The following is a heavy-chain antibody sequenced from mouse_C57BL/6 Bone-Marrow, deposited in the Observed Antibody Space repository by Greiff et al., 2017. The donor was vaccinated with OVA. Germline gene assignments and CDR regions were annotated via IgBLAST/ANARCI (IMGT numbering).Heavy chain of an antibody. CDR1: GFTFSDYY. J-gene: IGHJ1*03. D-gene: IGHD1-1*01. CDR3: ARLYYYPWYFDV. CDR2: ISNGGGST. Sequence: EVKVVESGGGLVQPGGSLKLSCAASGFTFSDYYMYWVRQTPEKRLEWVAYISNGGGSTYYPDTVKGRFTISRDNAKNTLYLQLSRLKSEDTAMYYCARLYYYPWYFDVWGTGTTVTVSS. V-gene: IGHV5-12*01.